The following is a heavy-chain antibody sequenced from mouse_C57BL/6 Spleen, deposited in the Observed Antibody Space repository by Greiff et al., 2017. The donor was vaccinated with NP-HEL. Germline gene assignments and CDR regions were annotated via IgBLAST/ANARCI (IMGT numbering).Heavy chain of an antibody. D-gene: IGHD2-5*01. Sequence: VQLQQSGAELAKPGASVKLSCKASGYTFTSYWMHWVNQRPGQGLEWIGYINPSSGYTTYNQKFKDKATLTADKSSSTAYMQLSSLTYEDSAVYYCASYYSNYDYAMDYWGQGTSVTVSS. CDR2: INPSSGYT. V-gene: IGHV1-7*01. CDR1: GYTFTSYW. CDR3: ASYYSNYDYAMDY. J-gene: IGHJ4*01.